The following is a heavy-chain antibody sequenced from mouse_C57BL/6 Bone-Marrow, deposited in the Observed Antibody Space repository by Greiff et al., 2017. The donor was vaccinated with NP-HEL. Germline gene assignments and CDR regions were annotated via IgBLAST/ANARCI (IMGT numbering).Heavy chain of an antibody. V-gene: IGHV14-4*01. CDR1: GFNIKDDY. Sequence: DVQLQESGAELVRPGASVKLSCTASGFNIKDDYMHWVKQRPEQGLEWIGWIDPENGDTEYASKFQGKATITADTSSNTAYLQLSSLTSEDTAVXYCSSLYGYDDEAYGGQGTLVTVSA. J-gene: IGHJ3*01. CDR2: IDPENGDT. D-gene: IGHD2-2*01. CDR3: SSLYGYDDEAY.